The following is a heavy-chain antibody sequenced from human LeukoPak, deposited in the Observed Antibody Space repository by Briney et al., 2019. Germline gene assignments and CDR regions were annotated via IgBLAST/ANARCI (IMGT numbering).Heavy chain of an antibody. CDR1: GGSISSYY. CDR2: IYYSGST. Sequence: PSETLSLTCTVSGGSISSYYWSWIRQPPGKGVEWIGYIYYSGSTNYNPSLKSRVTISVDTSKNQFSLKLSSVTAADTAVYYCARDRGPIIEMATVSEFDAFDIWGQGTMVTVSS. V-gene: IGHV4-59*01. CDR3: ARDRGPIIEMATVSEFDAFDI. D-gene: IGHD5-24*01. J-gene: IGHJ3*02.